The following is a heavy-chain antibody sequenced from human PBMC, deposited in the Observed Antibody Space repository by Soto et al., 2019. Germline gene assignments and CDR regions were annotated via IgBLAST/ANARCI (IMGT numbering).Heavy chain of an antibody. CDR2: IYTSGST. CDR1: GGSISSYY. Sequence: SETLSLTCTVSGGSISSYYWSWIRQPAGKGLEWIGRIYTSGSTNYNPSLKSRVTMSVDTSKNQFSLKLSSVTATDTAVYYCASTAAETNGYYYYYGMDVWGQGTTVTVSS. CDR3: ASTAAETNGYYYYYGMDV. D-gene: IGHD2-2*01. V-gene: IGHV4-4*07. J-gene: IGHJ6*02.